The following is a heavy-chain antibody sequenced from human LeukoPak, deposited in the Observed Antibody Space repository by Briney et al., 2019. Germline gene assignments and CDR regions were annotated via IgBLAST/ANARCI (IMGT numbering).Heavy chain of an antibody. D-gene: IGHD1-26*01. J-gene: IGHJ4*02. CDR2: FDPEDGET. CDR1: GYTLTELS. CDR3: ATVGPHNEWELTD. Sequence: GASVKVSCKVSGYTLTELSMHWVRQAPGEGLEWMGGFDPEDGETIYAQKFQGRVTMTEDTSTDTAYMELSSLRSEDTAEYYCATVGPHNEWELTDWGQGTLVTVSS. V-gene: IGHV1-24*01.